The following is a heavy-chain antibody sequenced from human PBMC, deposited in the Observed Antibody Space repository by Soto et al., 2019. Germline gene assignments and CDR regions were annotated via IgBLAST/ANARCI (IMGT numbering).Heavy chain of an antibody. V-gene: IGHV1-46*01. D-gene: IGHD4-17*01. CDR1: GYTFTSYY. Sequence: APVKVSCKASGYTFTSYYMHWVRQAPGQGLEWMGIINPSGGSTSYAQKFQGRVTMTRDTSTSTVYMELSSLRSEDTAVYYCARELDYGDYNYYGMDVWGQGTTVTVSS. CDR3: ARELDYGDYNYYGMDV. J-gene: IGHJ6*02. CDR2: INPSGGST.